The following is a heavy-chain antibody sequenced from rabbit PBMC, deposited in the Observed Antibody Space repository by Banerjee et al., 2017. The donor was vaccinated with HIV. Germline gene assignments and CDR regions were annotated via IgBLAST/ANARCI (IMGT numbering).Heavy chain of an antibody. CDR3: ARSRIATWRL. D-gene: IGHD6-1*01. CDR2: IYAGTSGST. V-gene: IGHV1S40*01. CDR1: GFDLSSGYY. J-gene: IGHJ6*01. Sequence: QSLEESGGDLVQPEGSLTLTCTASGFDLSSGYYMCWVRQAPGKGLEWIACIYAGTSGSTYYASWAKGRFTISKTSSTTVTLRMTSLTAADTATYFCARSRIATWRLWGPGTLVTVS.